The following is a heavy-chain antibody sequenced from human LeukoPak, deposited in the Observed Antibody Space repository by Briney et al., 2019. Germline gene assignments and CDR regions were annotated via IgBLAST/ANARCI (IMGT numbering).Heavy chain of an antibody. V-gene: IGHV1-69*05. CDR2: IIPIFGTA. D-gene: IGHD4-11*01. CDR1: GGTFSSYA. J-gene: IGHJ3*02. Sequence: SVKVSCKASGGTFSSYAISWVRQAPGQGLEWMGGIIPIFGTANYAQKFQGRVTITTGESTSTAYMELSSLRSEDTAVYYCARGTDYSNRHRRRFAFDIWGQGTMVTVSS. CDR3: ARGTDYSNRHRRRFAFDI.